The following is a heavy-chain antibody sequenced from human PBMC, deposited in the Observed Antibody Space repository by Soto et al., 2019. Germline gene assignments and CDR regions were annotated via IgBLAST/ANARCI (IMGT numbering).Heavy chain of an antibody. D-gene: IGHD6-13*01. V-gene: IGHV3-30*04. CDR3: ARERAIAATGIFNY. J-gene: IGHJ4*02. Sequence: QVQLVESGGGVVQPGGSLILSCAASGFTFSNFVMHWVRQAPGKGLEWVAATSYDGKNKDHADSVKGRFTISRDNSKNTMNLQMNSLRHKDTAVYLCARERAIAATGIFNYWGQGTLVTGSS. CDR1: GFTFSNFV. CDR2: TSYDGKNK.